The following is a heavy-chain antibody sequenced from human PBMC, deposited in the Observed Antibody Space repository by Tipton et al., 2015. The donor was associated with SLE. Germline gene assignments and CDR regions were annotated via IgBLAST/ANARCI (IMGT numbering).Heavy chain of an antibody. D-gene: IGHD1-26*01. CDR1: GYTFTGYY. Sequence: QLVQSGAEVKKPGASVKVSCKASGYTFTGYYMHWVRQAPGQGLDWMGRLNPNSGGTHYAQKFQGRVTMTRDTSISTAYMELSRRRSDDPAVYYGARDLIWETLHGRDVWGQGTTVTVAS. CDR3: ARDLIWETLHGRDV. CDR2: LNPNSGGT. V-gene: IGHV1-2*06. J-gene: IGHJ6*02.